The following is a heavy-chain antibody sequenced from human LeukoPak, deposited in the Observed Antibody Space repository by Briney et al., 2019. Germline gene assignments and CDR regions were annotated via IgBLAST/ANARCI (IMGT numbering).Heavy chain of an antibody. CDR1: GFTVSSNY. V-gene: IGHV3-53*01. J-gene: IGHJ5*02. CDR3: ARDSSGYYQLRVWFDP. CDR2: IYSGGST. Sequence: GGSLRLSCAASGFTVSSNYMSWVRQAPGEGLEWVSVIYSGGSTYYADSVKGRFTISRDNSKNTLYLQMSSLRSEDTAVYYCARDSSGYYQLRVWFDPWGQGTLVTVSS. D-gene: IGHD3-22*01.